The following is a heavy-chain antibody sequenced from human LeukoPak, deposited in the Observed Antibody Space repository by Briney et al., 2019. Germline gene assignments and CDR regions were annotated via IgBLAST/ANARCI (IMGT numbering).Heavy chain of an antibody. J-gene: IGHJ4*02. CDR3: ARESSGWYDY. CDR2: ISAYNGNT. Sequence: ASVKVSCKASGGTFSSYAISWVRQAPGQGLEWMGWISAYNGNTNYAQKLQGRVTMTTDTSTSTAYMELRSLGSDDTAVYYCARESSGWYDYWGQGTLVTVSS. D-gene: IGHD6-19*01. CDR1: GGTFSSYA. V-gene: IGHV1-18*01.